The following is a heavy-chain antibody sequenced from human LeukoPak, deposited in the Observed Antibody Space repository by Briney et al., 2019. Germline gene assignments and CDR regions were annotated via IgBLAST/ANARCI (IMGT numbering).Heavy chain of an antibody. CDR1: GFTFSSYA. D-gene: IGHD3-10*01. CDR2: ISGSGGST. CDR3: AKSFRGGYYYYYGMDV. V-gene: IGHV3-23*01. Sequence: PGGSLRLSCAASGFTFSSYAMSWVRQAPGKGLEWVSAISGSGGSTYYADSVKGRFTISRDNSKSTLYLQMNSLRAEDTAVYYCAKSFRGGYYYYYGMDVWGQGTTVTVPS. J-gene: IGHJ6*02.